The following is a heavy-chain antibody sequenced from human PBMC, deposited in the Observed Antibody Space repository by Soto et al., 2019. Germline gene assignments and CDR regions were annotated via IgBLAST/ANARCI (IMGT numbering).Heavy chain of an antibody. D-gene: IGHD4-17*01. J-gene: IGHJ5*02. CDR2: IYYSGST. CDR1: GGSISSYY. Sequence: TLSLTCTVSGGSISSYYWSWIRQPPGKGLEWIGYIYYSGSTNYNPSLKSRLTISVDRSKNQFSLKLSSVTAADTAVYYCARDPCADYVGYFDHWGQGTLVTVSS. V-gene: IGHV4-59*12. CDR3: ARDPCADYVGYFDH.